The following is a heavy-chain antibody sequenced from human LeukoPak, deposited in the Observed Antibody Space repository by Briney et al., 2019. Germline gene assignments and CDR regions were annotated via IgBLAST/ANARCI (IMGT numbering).Heavy chain of an antibody. CDR1: GFTFSDYY. CDR3: ARDYYDSSGHFDY. J-gene: IGHJ4*02. Sequence: GGSLRLSCAASGFTFSDYYMSWIRQAPGKGLKWVSYISSSGSTIYYADSVKGRFTISRDNAKNSLYLQMNSLRAEDTAVYYCARDYYDSSGHFDYWGQGTLVTVSS. D-gene: IGHD3-22*01. CDR2: ISSSGSTI. V-gene: IGHV3-11*04.